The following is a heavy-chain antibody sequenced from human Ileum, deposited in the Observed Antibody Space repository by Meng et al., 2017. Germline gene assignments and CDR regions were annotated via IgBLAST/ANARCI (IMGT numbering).Heavy chain of an antibody. J-gene: IGHJ4*02. D-gene: IGHD1-1*01. CDR1: GFTFSSYA. Sequence: ESLKISCAASGFTFSSYAMSWVRQVPGKGLEWVSAISTSGSNTYYADSFRGRFTISRDNSKNTLFLQMNSLRVDDTAVYYCANFDWNDGKTCDWGQGTLVTVSS. CDR2: ISTSGSNT. CDR3: ANFDWNDGKTCD. V-gene: IGHV3-23*05.